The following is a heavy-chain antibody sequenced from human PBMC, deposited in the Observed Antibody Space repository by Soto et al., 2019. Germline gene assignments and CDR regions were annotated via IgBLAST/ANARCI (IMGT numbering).Heavy chain of an antibody. CDR1: GFTFGTYA. D-gene: IGHD2-15*01. V-gene: IGHV3-23*04. Sequence: EVQLVESGGGLVQPGGSLRLSCSASGFTFGTYAMSWVRQAPGKGLEWVSAISSSGDGTYYADSVKGRFTSSRDNSKNTLYLQMNSLRAEDTAVYYCAKALHCIGGSCSSTVLDYWGQGTLVTVSS. CDR3: AKALHCIGGSCSSTVLDY. J-gene: IGHJ4*02. CDR2: ISSSGDGT.